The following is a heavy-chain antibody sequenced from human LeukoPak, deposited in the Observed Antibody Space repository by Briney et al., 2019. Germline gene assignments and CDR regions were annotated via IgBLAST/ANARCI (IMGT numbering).Heavy chain of an antibody. CDR3: ARDSYYYENSAETNNAFDI. CDR2: ISGSGGST. V-gene: IGHV3-23*01. Sequence: GGSLRLSCAASGFTFSSYAMSWVRQAPGKGLEWVSAISGSGGSTYYADSVKGRFTISRDNSKNTLYLQMNSLRAEDTAVYYCARDSYYYENSAETNNAFDIWGQGTMVTVSS. CDR1: GFTFSSYA. D-gene: IGHD3-22*01. J-gene: IGHJ3*02.